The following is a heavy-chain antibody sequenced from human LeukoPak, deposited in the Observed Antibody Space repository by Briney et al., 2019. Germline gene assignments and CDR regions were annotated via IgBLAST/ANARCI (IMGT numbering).Heavy chain of an antibody. CDR2: IRYDGSNK. D-gene: IGHD6-13*01. CDR3: AKDVLGYDPPGIAAD. CDR1: GFTFSNYG. J-gene: IGHJ4*02. Sequence: PGGSLRPSCAASGFTFSNYGMHWVRQAPGKGLEWVAFIRYDGSNKYYADSVKGRFTISRDNSKNTLYLQMNSLRAEDTAVYYCAKDVLGYDPPGIAADWGRGTLVTVSS. V-gene: IGHV3-30*02.